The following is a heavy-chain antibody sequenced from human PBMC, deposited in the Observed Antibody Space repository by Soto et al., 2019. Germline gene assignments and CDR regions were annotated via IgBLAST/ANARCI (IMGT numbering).Heavy chain of an antibody. CDR2: IIPIFGTA. Sequence: ASVKVSWKTSGGTFSSYAISWVRQAPGQGLEWMGGIIPIFGTANYAQKFQGRVTITADESTSTAYMELSSLRSEDTAVYYCSTYYYDSSGYYGIDYWGQGTLVTVYS. CDR3: STYYYDSSGYYGIDY. D-gene: IGHD3-22*01. J-gene: IGHJ4*02. V-gene: IGHV1-69*13. CDR1: GGTFSSYA.